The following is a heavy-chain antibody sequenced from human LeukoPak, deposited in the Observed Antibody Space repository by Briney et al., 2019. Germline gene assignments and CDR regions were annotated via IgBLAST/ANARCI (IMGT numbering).Heavy chain of an antibody. J-gene: IGHJ5*02. D-gene: IGHD4-17*01. CDR2: INPNSGGT. V-gene: IGHV1-2*02. CDR1: GYTFTGYY. Sequence: ASVKVSCKASGYTFTGYYMHWVRQAPGRGLEWMGWINPNSGGTKYAQNFQGRVTMTSDTSTSTAYMELRSLRSDDTAVYYCARDGPSNLQETTGWFDPWGQGTLVTVSS. CDR3: ARDGPSNLQETTGWFDP.